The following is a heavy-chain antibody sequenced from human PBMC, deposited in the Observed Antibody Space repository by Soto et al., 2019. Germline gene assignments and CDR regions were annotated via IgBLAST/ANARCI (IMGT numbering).Heavy chain of an antibody. Sequence: SETLSLTCTVSGGSISSYYWSWIRQPPGKGLEWIGYVYNSGSTNYNPSLKSRVTISEDTSKSQFSLKVNSMTAADTAVYYCARYRREAVAGYTLDNWGQGILVTVSS. CDR1: GGSISSYY. J-gene: IGHJ4*02. CDR2: VYNSGST. D-gene: IGHD6-13*01. V-gene: IGHV4-59*01. CDR3: ARYRREAVAGYTLDN.